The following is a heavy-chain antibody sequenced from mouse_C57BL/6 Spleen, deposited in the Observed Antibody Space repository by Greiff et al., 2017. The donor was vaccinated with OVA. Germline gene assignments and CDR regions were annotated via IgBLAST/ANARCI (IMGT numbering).Heavy chain of an antibody. V-gene: IGHV1-15*01. D-gene: IGHD2-1*01. CDR2: IDPETGGT. CDR1: GYTFTDYE. CDR3: TRGGGNYEFAY. J-gene: IGHJ3*01. Sequence: VQLQESGAELVRPGASVTLSCKASGYTFTDYEMHWVKQTPVHGLEWIGAIDPETGGTAYNQKFKGKAILTADKSSSTAYMELRSLTSEDSAVYYCTRGGGNYEFAYWGQGTLVTVSA.